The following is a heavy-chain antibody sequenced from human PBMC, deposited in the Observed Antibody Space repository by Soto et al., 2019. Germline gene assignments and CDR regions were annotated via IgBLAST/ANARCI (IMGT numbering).Heavy chain of an antibody. CDR2: FNPSGGTT. Sequence: GASVKVSCKASGYTFNTYYIHWVRQAPGQGLEWMGMFNPSGGTTNYAQKLQGRVTLTSDTSTSTVYMELSSLRSEDTAIYYCARSSIVLMVYAMISWFDPWGQGTLVTVSS. CDR3: ARSSIVLMVYAMISWFDP. V-gene: IGHV1-46*02. CDR1: GYTFNTYY. J-gene: IGHJ5*02. D-gene: IGHD2-8*01.